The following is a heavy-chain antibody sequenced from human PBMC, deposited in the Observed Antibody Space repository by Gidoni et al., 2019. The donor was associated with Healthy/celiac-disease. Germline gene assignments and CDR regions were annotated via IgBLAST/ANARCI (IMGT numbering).Heavy chain of an antibody. CDR3: AFLVGGTRGSLFDY. CDR1: GFPFSSYA. J-gene: IGHJ4*02. CDR2: ISYDGSNK. V-gene: IGHV3-30-3*01. Sequence: QVQLVESGGGVVQPGRSLRLSCAASGFPFSSYAMHWVRQAPGKGLEWVAVISYDGSNKYYADSVKGRFTISRDNSKRKLYLQMNSLRAEDTAVYYCAFLVGGTRGSLFDYWGQGTLVTVSS. D-gene: IGHD1-26*01.